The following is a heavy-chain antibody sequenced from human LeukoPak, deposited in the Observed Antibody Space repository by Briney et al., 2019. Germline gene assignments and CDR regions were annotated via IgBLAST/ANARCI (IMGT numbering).Heavy chain of an antibody. Sequence: GGSLRLSCAASGFTFSSYSMNWVRQAPGKGLEWVSSISSSSSYIYYADSVKGRFTISRDNSKNTLYLQMGSLRAEDMAVYYCARESTVTTSDAFDIWGQETMVTVSS. CDR1: GFTFSSYS. J-gene: IGHJ3*02. CDR2: ISSSSSYI. CDR3: ARESTVTTSDAFDI. V-gene: IGHV3-21*01. D-gene: IGHD4-17*01.